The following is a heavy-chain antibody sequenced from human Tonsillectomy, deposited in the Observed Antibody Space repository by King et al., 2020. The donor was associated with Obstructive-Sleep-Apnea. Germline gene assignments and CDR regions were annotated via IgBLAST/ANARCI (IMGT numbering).Heavy chain of an antibody. CDR3: AKEGYSSSWYHLYYYYYGMDV. CDR1: GFTFSSYV. CDR2: ISYDGSNK. Sequence: VQLVESGGGVVQPGRSLRLSCAASGFTFSSYVMHWVRQAPGKGLEWVAVISYDGSNKYYADSVKGRFTISRDNSKNTLYLQMNSLRAEDTAVYYCAKEGYSSSWYHLYYYYYGMDVWGQGTTVTVSS. D-gene: IGHD6-13*01. J-gene: IGHJ6*02. V-gene: IGHV3-30*18.